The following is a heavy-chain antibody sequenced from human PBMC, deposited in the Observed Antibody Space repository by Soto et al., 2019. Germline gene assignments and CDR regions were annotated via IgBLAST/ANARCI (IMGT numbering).Heavy chain of an antibody. V-gene: IGHV3-15*01. CDR3: TTDYGWAFGI. D-gene: IGHD4-17*01. CDR2: IQPNGAGGTA. J-gene: IGHJ3*02. CDR1: GLALSNAR. Sequence: EVQLVASGGGLVKPGESLRLSCAGSGLALSNARMTWVRQSPGKGVEWVGRIQPNGAGGTADYPAAVRGRFTISRDDSKNTLYLQLNSLRTEDTAVYYCTTDYGWAFGIWGQGTMVTVSS.